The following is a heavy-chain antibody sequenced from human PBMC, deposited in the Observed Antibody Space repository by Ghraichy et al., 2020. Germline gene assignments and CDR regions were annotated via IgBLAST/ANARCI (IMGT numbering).Heavy chain of an antibody. CDR1: GGSISSYY. CDR3: AREGVVPAAIGAYYYYYYMDV. CDR2: IYYSGST. D-gene: IGHD2-2*02. J-gene: IGHJ6*03. Sequence: SETLSLTCTVSGGSISSYYWSWIRQPPGKGLEWIGYIYYSGSTNYNPSLKSRVTISVDTSKNQFSLKLSSVTAADTAVYYCAREGVVPAAIGAYYYYYYMDVWGKGTTVTVSS. V-gene: IGHV4-59*01.